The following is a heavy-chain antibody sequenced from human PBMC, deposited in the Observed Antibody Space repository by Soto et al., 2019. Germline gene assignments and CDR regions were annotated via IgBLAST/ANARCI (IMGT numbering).Heavy chain of an antibody. D-gene: IGHD3-10*01. Sequence: PGGSLRLSCAASGFTFSSYWMHWVRQAPGKGLVWISRIIRDGSSTNYADSAKGRFTISRDNAKNTLYLEINSLRADDTAVYFCGRGGSGIYGMDIWGQGTTVTVSS. CDR1: GFTFSSYW. CDR2: IIRDGSST. CDR3: GRGGSGIYGMDI. J-gene: IGHJ6*02. V-gene: IGHV3-74*01.